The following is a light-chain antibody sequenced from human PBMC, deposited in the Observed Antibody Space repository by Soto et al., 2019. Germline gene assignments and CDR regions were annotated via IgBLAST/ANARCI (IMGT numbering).Light chain of an antibody. CDR3: QRSWT. J-gene: IGKJ2*01. CDR1: QDISDS. CDR2: TAS. V-gene: IGKV1-39*01. Sequence: DIQMTQSPSSLSASVGDRVTITCRASQDISDSLNWYQQKPGKAPNLLIYTASNLQSGVPSRFSGSGSGTDFTLTISSLLPEDFATYYCQRSWTFGQGTKLE.